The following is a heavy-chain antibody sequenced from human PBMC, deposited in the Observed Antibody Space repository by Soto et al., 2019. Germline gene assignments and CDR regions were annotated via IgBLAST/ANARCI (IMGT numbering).Heavy chain of an antibody. Sequence: SDPLALKCSVYGGSFRGYYWSWIRQPPGKGLEWIGEINHSGSTNYNPSLKSRVTISVDTSKNQFSLKLSSVTAADTAVYYCARGFDTAIFQFWGQGTLVTVSS. V-gene: IGHV4-34*01. CDR2: INHSGST. CDR1: GGSFRGYY. J-gene: IGHJ4*02. D-gene: IGHD5-18*01. CDR3: ARGFDTAIFQF.